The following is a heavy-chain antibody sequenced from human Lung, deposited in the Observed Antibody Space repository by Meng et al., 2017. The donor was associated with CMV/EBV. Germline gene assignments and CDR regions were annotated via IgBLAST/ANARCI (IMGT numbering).Heavy chain of an antibody. D-gene: IGHD3-10*01. CDR1: GDSITNHNW. CDR3: LRRSGGSV. J-gene: IGHJ1*01. CDR2: IPHRGSS. V-gene: IGHV4-4*02. Sequence: QMRLRGAGPALVKPSATLTLTCVVSGDSITNHNWWAWVRQPPGKGLEWIGEIPHRGSSAYNPSLKSRVSMSIDKSKNQFSLKLTSVTAADTAVYHCLRRSGGSVWGQGTLVTVSS.